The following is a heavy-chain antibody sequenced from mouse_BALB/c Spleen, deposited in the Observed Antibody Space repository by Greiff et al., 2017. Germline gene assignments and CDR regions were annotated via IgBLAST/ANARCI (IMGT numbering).Heavy chain of an antibody. J-gene: IGHJ2*01. CDR1: GYTFTSYW. CDR2: INPSNGRT. V-gene: IGHV1S81*02. CDR3: TRRGNYIDY. Sequence: QVQLQQPGAELVKPGASVKLSCKASGYTFTSYWMHWVKQRPGQGLEWIGEINPSNGRTNYNEKFKSKATLTVDKSSSTAYMQLSSLTSEDSAVYYCTRRGNYIDYWGQGTTLTVAT.